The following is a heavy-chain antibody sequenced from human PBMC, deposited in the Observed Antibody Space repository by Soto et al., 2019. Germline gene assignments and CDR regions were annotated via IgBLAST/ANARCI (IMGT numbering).Heavy chain of an antibody. V-gene: IGHV4-31*03. Sequence: QVQLQESGPGLVKPSQTLSLTCTVSGGTISSGGYYWSWIRQHPGKGLEWIGYIYYSGSTYYNPSLKSRVTISVDTSKNQFSLKLSSVTAADTAVYYCARDQHNIVATIDAFDIWGQGTMVTVSS. J-gene: IGHJ3*02. D-gene: IGHD5-12*01. CDR2: IYYSGST. CDR3: ARDQHNIVATIDAFDI. CDR1: GGTISSGGYY.